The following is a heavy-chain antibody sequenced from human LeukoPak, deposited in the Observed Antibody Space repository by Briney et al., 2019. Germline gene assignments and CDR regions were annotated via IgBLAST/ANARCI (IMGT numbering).Heavy chain of an antibody. V-gene: IGHV4-61*02. CDR2: IYTSGST. Sequence: PSETLSLTCTVSGGSISSGSYYWSWIRQPAGKGLEWIGRIYTSGSTNYNPSLKSRVTISVDTSKNQFSLKLNSVTAADTAVYYCARVISGWYAFDIWGQGTMVTVSS. CDR3: ARVISGWYAFDI. J-gene: IGHJ3*02. CDR1: GGSISSGSYY. D-gene: IGHD6-19*01.